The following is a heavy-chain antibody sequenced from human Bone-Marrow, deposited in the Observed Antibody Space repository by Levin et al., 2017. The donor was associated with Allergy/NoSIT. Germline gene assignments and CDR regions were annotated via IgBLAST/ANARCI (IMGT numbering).Heavy chain of an antibody. J-gene: IGHJ4*02. V-gene: IGHV3-23*01. Sequence: GGSLRLSCVGSGFAFRNYAMTWVRQAPGKGLEWVSAISENGGSSFSADSVKGRFTISRDNSKNTLYLQMDSLRADDTAVYYCAKEVGLTGAWWDGLQDYWDQGSLVSVSS. D-gene: IGHD2-15*01. CDR3: AKEVGLTGAWWDGLQDY. CDR1: GFAFRNYA. CDR2: ISENGGSS.